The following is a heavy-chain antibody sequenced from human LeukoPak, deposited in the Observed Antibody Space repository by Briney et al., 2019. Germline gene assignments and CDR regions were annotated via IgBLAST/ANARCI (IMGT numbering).Heavy chain of an antibody. Sequence: PGGSLRLSCAASGFTFSSYAMSWVRQAPGKGLEWVSAISGSGGSTYYADSVKGRFTISRDNSKNTLYLQMNSLRPDDTALYYCAREPGRSGCYDYWGQGTLVTVSS. CDR1: GFTFSSYA. V-gene: IGHV3-23*01. J-gene: IGHJ4*02. D-gene: IGHD5-12*01. CDR3: AREPGRSGCYDY. CDR2: ISGSGGST.